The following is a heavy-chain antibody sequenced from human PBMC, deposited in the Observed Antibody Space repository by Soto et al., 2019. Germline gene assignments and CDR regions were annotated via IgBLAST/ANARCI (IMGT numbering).Heavy chain of an antibody. CDR2: ISHSGHM. V-gene: IGHV4-4*02. J-gene: IGHJ4*02. D-gene: IGHD2-21*01. CDR1: GGTMRSSDW. CDR3: ARVVRDGYNRGFDN. Sequence: QGQLQESGPGLLKPSGTLSLTCAASGGTMRSSDWWSWVRQPPGKGLEWVGEISHSGHMNYNPSLNVKVAISLDTYKNQFSLKFTSVTAADTAVYYCARVVRDGYNRGFDNWGQGTLVTVSS.